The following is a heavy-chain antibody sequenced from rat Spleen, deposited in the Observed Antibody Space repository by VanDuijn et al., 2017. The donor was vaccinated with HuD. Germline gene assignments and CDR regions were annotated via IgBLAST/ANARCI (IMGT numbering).Heavy chain of an antibody. CDR2: ISTGGGNT. D-gene: IGHD1-12*03. CDR1: GFPFSNSA. Sequence: EVQVVEAGGGFVQPKEALKNSCAASGFPFSNSAMYWGPQAPNKGLEWVASISTGGGNTYYRDSVKGRFTISRDNAKSTLYLQMDSLRSEDTATYYCGRHAYYDGYYHWYFDLWGPGTMVTVSS. V-gene: IGHV5-25*01. CDR3: GRHAYYDGYYHWYFDL. J-gene: IGHJ1*01.